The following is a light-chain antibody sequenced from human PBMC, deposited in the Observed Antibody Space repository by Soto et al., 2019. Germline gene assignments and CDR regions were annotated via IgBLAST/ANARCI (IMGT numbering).Light chain of an antibody. CDR2: DVS. V-gene: IGLV2-14*03. CDR3: SSYTSSSIYV. CDR1: SSDVGAYKY. J-gene: IGLJ1*01. Sequence: QSALTQPASVSGSPGQSISISCTGTSSDVGAYKYVSWYQQHPGKAPKLMIYDVSNRPSGVSYRFSGSKSGNTASLTISVLHAEDEADYYCSSYTSSSIYVFGTGTKLTVL.